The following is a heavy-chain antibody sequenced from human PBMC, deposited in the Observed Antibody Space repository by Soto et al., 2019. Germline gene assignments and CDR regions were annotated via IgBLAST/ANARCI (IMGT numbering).Heavy chain of an antibody. CDR1: GFTFSRYA. D-gene: IGHD2-2*01. CDR3: ARERVVPAAGTPGLVX. Sequence: GGSLRLSCAASGFTFSRYAMHWVRQAPGKGLEWVSFISYDGTNKYYADSVKGRFTISIDNPKNTLYLQMNSLRAEDTAMYYCARERVVPAAGTPGLVXWGHGTLVTVSX. CDR2: ISYDGTNK. J-gene: IGHJ4*01. V-gene: IGHV3-30-3*01.